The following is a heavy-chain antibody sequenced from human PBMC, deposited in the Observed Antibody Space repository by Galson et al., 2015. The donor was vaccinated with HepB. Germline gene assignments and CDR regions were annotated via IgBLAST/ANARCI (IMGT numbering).Heavy chain of an antibody. J-gene: IGHJ5*02. CDR1: GYSFTSYW. CDR3: ARGNLGWFGELFVQDGNWFDP. D-gene: IGHD3-10*01. V-gene: IGHV5-51*01. Sequence: QSGAEVKKPGESLKISCKGSGYSFTSYWIGWVRQMPGKGLEWMGIIYPGDSDTRYSPSFQGQVTISADKSISTAYLQWSSLKASDTAMYYCARGNLGWFGELFVQDGNWFDPWGQGTLVTVSS. CDR2: IYPGDSDT.